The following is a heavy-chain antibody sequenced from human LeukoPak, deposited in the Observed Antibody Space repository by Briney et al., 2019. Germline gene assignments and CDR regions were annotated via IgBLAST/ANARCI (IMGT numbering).Heavy chain of an antibody. V-gene: IGHV4-39*02. J-gene: IGHJ4*02. CDR1: GGSISSSSYY. CDR2: IYYSGST. Sequence: PSETLSLTCTVSGGSISSSSYYWGWIRQPPGKGLEWIGSIYYSGSTYYNPSLKSRVTISVDTSKNQFSLKLSSVTAADTAVYYCARDADILTGYYLDYWGQGTLVTVSS. D-gene: IGHD3-9*01. CDR3: ARDADILTGYYLDY.